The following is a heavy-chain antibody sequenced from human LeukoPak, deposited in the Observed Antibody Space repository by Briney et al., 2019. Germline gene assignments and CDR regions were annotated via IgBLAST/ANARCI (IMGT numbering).Heavy chain of an antibody. Sequence: GASVTVSFKSSVYTFGNYDINWVRQATGQGLEWMGWMNPKSGNTGYAQKFKGRVTMTRNTSISTAYMDLSSLTSEDTAVYYCARGRSFWFDPWGQGTLVTVSS. CDR1: VYTFGNYD. CDR3: ARGRSFWFDP. CDR2: MNPKSGNT. J-gene: IGHJ5*01. D-gene: IGHD3-10*01. V-gene: IGHV1-8*01.